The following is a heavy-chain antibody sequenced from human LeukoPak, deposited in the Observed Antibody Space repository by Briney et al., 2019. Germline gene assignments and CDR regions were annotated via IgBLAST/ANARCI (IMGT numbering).Heavy chain of an antibody. CDR1: GGSFSAYY. D-gene: IGHD3-16*01. CDR3: ARHYGP. Sequence: PSETLSLTCAVYGGSFSAYYWSWIRQPPGKGLEWIGEINHSGSTNYNPSLKSRVTTSVDTSKNQFSLKLSSVTAADTAVYYCARHYGPWGQGTLVTVSS. J-gene: IGHJ5*02. V-gene: IGHV4-34*01. CDR2: INHSGST.